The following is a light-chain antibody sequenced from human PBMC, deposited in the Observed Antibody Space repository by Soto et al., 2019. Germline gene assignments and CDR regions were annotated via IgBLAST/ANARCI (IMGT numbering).Light chain of an antibody. V-gene: IGKV3-15*01. CDR2: AVS. J-gene: IGKJ1*01. Sequence: EIVLTQSPGTLSLSPGERATLSRRASQSISNNLAWYQQKPGQAPRLLIYAVSSRPTGIPARFSGSGSGTEFTLTINSLQSEDFAVYYCQQYNNWPPTWTFGQGTKVDIK. CDR3: QQYNNWPPTWT. CDR1: QSISNN.